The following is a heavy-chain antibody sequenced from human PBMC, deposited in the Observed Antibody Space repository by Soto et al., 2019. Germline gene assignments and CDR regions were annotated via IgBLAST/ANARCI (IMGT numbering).Heavy chain of an antibody. CDR1: GGSISTYY. CDR3: ARDRLANWFDP. J-gene: IGHJ5*02. D-gene: IGHD3-9*01. CDR2: INYSGST. V-gene: IGHV4-59*01. Sequence: QVQLQESGPGLVKPSETLSLTCTVSGGSISTYYWSWIRQPPGKGLEWIGYINYSGSTNYNPPLKSRVTISLDTSKNQFSLKLSSVTAADTAVYYCARDRLANWFDPWGQGTLVTVSS.